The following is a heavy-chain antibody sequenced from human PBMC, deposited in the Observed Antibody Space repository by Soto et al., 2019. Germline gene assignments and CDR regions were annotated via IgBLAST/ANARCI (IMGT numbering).Heavy chain of an antibody. J-gene: IGHJ5*02. CDR1: GGSFSGYY. D-gene: IGHD3-3*01. V-gene: IGHV4-34*01. Sequence: QVQLQQWGAGLLKPSETLSLTCAVYGGSFSGYYWSWIRQPPGKGLEWIGEINHSGSTNYNPSLKSRVTISVDTSKNQFSLKLSSVTAADTAVYYCARIPHNRPAGYDFWSDYLFDPWGQGTLVTVSS. CDR2: INHSGST. CDR3: ARIPHNRPAGYDFWSDYLFDP.